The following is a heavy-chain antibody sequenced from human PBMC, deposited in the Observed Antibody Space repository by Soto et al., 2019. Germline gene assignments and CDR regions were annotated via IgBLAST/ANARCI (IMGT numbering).Heavy chain of an antibody. D-gene: IGHD2-2*02. Sequence: GESLKISCKGSGYKFTSYWIGWVRQMPGKGLEWMGVIYPGDSDTRYSPSFQGQVTISADKSISTAYLQWDILKASDTAMYYCAKIGYTSPADWFDTWGQGTLVTVSS. J-gene: IGHJ5*02. V-gene: IGHV5-51*01. CDR3: AKIGYTSPADWFDT. CDR2: IYPGDSDT. CDR1: GYKFTSYW.